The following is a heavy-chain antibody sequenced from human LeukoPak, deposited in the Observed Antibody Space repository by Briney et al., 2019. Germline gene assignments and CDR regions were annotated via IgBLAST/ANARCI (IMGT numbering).Heavy chain of an antibody. Sequence: GRSLRLSCVASGFTFDDYAMHWVRQAPGKGLEWVSGISWSSGSIGYADSVKGRFTVSRDNAKNSLFLQMNSLRAEDTALYFCARSPGQQLIWVPNGFGIWGQGTMVTVSS. D-gene: IGHD6-13*01. CDR1: GFTFDDYA. J-gene: IGHJ3*02. V-gene: IGHV3-9*01. CDR2: ISWSSGSI. CDR3: ARSPGQQLIWVPNGFGI.